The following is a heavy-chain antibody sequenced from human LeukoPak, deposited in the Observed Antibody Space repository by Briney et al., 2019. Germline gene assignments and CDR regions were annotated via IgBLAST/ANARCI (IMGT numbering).Heavy chain of an antibody. V-gene: IGHV3-66*01. CDR1: GFTFDDYA. J-gene: IGHJ4*02. CDR3: ARMVGRAYYYGSGSYSFGY. CDR2: IYSGGST. Sequence: GGSLRLSCAASGFTFDDYAMHWVRQAPGKGLEWVSVIYSGGSTYYADSVKGRFTISRDNSKNTLYLQMNSLRAEDTAVYYCARMVGRAYYYGSGSYSFGYWGQGTLVTVSS. D-gene: IGHD3-10*01.